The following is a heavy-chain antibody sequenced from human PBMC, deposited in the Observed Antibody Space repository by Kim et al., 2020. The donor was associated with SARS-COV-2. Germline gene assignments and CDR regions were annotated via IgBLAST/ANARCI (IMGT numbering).Heavy chain of an antibody. Sequence: GGSLRLSCAASGFTFSSYDMHWVRQATGKGLEWVSAIGTAGDPYYPGSVKGRFTISRENAKNSLYLQMNSLRAGDTAVYYCARAQASLGYGSYYYYGMDVWGQGTTVTVSS. CDR2: IGTAGDP. CDR1: GFTFSSYD. D-gene: IGHD5-18*01. V-gene: IGHV3-13*05. CDR3: ARAQASLGYGSYYYYGMDV. J-gene: IGHJ6*02.